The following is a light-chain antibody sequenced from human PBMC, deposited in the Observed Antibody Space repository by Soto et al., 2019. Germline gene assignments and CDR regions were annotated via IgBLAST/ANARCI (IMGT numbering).Light chain of an antibody. CDR1: QNINSY. Sequence: DIRMTQSPSSLSASVGDRVTLTCRASQNINSYLNWYQHKPGRAPKVLVYGATNLPSGVPSRFSSSGSGTEFTFTISSLQPEDFATYYCQQSHNAPLTFGGGTRVE. CDR2: GAT. J-gene: IGKJ4*01. CDR3: QQSHNAPLT. V-gene: IGKV1-39*01.